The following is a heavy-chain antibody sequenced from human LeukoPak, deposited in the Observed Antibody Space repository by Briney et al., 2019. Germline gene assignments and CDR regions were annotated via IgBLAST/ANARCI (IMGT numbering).Heavy chain of an antibody. CDR2: INWSGSST. D-gene: IGHD3-22*01. V-gene: IGHV3-20*04. CDR3: AKAGFDHYYDSSGFYPRYFQH. Sequence: GGSLRLSCAASGFRFDDYGMSWVRQAPGKGLEWVSGINWSGSSTGYADSVKGRFTISRDNSKNSLYLQMNSLRTEDTALYYCAKAGFDHYYDSSGFYPRYFQHWGQGTLVTVSS. CDR1: GFRFDDYG. J-gene: IGHJ1*01.